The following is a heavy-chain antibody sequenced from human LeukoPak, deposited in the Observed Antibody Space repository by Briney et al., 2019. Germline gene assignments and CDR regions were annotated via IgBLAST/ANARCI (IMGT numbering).Heavy chain of an antibody. Sequence: GGSLRLSCAASGFTFRSYNMIWVRQAPGEGLEWVSTIRGSGGITYYADSVKGRFTISRDESKNTLYLQMNSLRAEDTAVYYCATGNGHAFDIWGQGTMVTVSA. J-gene: IGHJ3*02. V-gene: IGHV3-23*01. D-gene: IGHD3-10*01. CDR3: ATGNGHAFDI. CDR1: GFTFRSYN. CDR2: IRGSGGIT.